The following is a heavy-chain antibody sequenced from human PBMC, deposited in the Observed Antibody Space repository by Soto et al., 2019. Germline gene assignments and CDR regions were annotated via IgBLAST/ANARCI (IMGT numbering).Heavy chain of an antibody. CDR1: GYTFTSYY. D-gene: IGHD3-22*01. CDR3: ARTLTYYYDSSGYYYYGMDV. J-gene: IGHJ6*02. V-gene: IGHV1-46*01. Sequence: ASVKVSCKASGYTFTSYYMHWVRQAPGQGLEWMGIINPSVGSTSYAQNFQGRVTMTRDTSTSTVYMELSSLRSEDTAVYYFARTLTYYYDSSGYYYYGMDVWGQGTTVTVSS. CDR2: INPSVGST.